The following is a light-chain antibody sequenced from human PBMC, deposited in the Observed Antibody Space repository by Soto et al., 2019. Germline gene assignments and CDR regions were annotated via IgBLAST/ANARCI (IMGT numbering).Light chain of an antibody. CDR3: SSYTSSSTLGV. CDR1: SSDVGGYNY. CDR2: EVS. J-gene: IGLJ3*02. V-gene: IGLV2-14*01. Sequence: QSALTQPASVSGSPGQSITISCTGTSSDVGGYNYVSWYQQHPGKAPKLMIYEVSNRPSGVSTRFSGSKSGNTASLTISGLQAEDEADHYCSSYTSSSTLGVFGGGTKVTVL.